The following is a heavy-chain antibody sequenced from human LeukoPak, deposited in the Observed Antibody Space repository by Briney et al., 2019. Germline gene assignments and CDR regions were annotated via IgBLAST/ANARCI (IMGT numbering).Heavy chain of an antibody. D-gene: IGHD3-10*01. CDR3: ARDPGAPVRAFDI. CDR2: IIPIDGTA. J-gene: IGHJ3*02. CDR1: RDTFTRCA. V-gene: IGHV1-69*13. Sequence: SVKVSCKASRDTFTRCAFSWVRQAPGQGLEWMGGIIPIDGTANFGQKFQGRVTITADGSTSTAYMELSSLRSEDTAISYCARDPGAPVRAFDIWGQGTMVTVSS.